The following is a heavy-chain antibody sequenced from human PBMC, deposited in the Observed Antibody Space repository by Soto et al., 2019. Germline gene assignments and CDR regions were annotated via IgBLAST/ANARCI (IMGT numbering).Heavy chain of an antibody. J-gene: IGHJ6*02. CDR3: ARGKSYYGSGRVIYDYYSLDV. CDR1: GGTFSSYA. Sequence: QVQLVQSGAEVKKPGSSVRVSCKSSGGTFSSYAVSWVRQAPGQGLEWMGGIIPVFGIATYAQEFQGRVNITADKSTHTAYMELSSLRSDDTAVFYCARGKSYYGSGRVIYDYYSLDVWGQGTTVTVSS. D-gene: IGHD3-10*01. V-gene: IGHV1-69*17. CDR2: IIPVFGIA.